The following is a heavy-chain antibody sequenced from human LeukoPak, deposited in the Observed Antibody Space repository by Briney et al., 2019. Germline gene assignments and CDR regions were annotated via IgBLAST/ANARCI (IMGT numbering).Heavy chain of an antibody. CDR2: FDPEDGET. CDR3: ATDPVYYDILTGYYLGGWFDP. D-gene: IGHD3-9*01. J-gene: IGHJ5*02. Sequence: ASVKVSCKVSGYTLTELSMHWVRQAPGKGLEWMGGFDPEDGETIYAQKFQGRVTMTEDTSTDTAYMELSGLRSEDTAVYYCATDPVYYDILTGYYLGGWFDPWGQGTLVTVSS. CDR1: GYTLTELS. V-gene: IGHV1-24*01.